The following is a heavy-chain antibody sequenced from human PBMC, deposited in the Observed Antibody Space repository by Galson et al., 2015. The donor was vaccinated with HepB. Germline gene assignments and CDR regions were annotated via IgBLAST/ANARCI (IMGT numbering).Heavy chain of an antibody. Sequence: SLRLSCAAAGFDFNDRYMSWIRQAPGKGLEWVSYISGNGKGIYYADSVKGRFTISRDNAKNLLYLQMNSVRAEDTAVYYCQIGHYFDSWGQGTLVIVSS. CDR1: GFDFNDRY. CDR2: ISGNGKGI. J-gene: IGHJ4*02. CDR3: QIGHYFDS. V-gene: IGHV3-11*01. D-gene: IGHD2-21*01.